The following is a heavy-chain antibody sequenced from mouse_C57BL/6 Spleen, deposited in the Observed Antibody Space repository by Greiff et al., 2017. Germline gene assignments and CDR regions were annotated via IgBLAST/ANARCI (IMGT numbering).Heavy chain of an antibody. D-gene: IGHD1-1*01. CDR2: ISYDGSN. CDR3: AVDYYGSAWFAY. V-gene: IGHV3-6*01. CDR1: GYSITSGYY. J-gene: IGHJ3*01. Sequence: ESGPGLVKPSQSLSLTCSVTGYSITSGYYWNWIRQFPGNKLEWMGYISYDGSNNYNPSLKNRISITRDTSKNQFFLKLNSVTTEDTATYYCAVDYYGSAWFAYWGQGTLVTVSA.